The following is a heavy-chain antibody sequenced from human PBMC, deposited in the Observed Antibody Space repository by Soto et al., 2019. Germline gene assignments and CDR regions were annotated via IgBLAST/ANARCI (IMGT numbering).Heavy chain of an antibody. Sequence: GGSLRLSCAASGFTFSSYGMHWVRQAPGKGLEWVAVISYDGSNKYYADSVKGRFTISRDNSKNTLYLQMNSLRAEDTAVYYCAKDHDYGDYSYYYYMDVWGKGTTVTVSS. V-gene: IGHV3-30*18. D-gene: IGHD4-17*01. CDR1: GFTFSSYG. J-gene: IGHJ6*03. CDR2: ISYDGSNK. CDR3: AKDHDYGDYSYYYYMDV.